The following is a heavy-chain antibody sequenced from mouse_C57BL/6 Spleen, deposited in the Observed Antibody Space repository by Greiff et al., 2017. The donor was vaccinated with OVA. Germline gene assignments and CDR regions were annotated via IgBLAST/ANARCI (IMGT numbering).Heavy chain of an antibody. CDR2: FYPGSGSI. CDR1: GYTFTEYT. J-gene: IGHJ4*01. D-gene: IGHD1-1*01. CDR3: ARHEDAITTGPEYYAMDY. Sequence: QVQLKESGAELVKPGASVKLSCKASGYTFTEYTIHWVKQRSGQGLEWIGWFYPGSGSIKYNEKFKDKATLTADKSSSTVYMELSRLTSEDSAVYFCARHEDAITTGPEYYAMDYWGQGTSVTVSS. V-gene: IGHV1-62-2*01.